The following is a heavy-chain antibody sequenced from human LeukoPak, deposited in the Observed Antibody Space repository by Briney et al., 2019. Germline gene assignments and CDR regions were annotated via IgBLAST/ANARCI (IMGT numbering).Heavy chain of an antibody. CDR3: ARSADRSGYFREITLYYFDY. J-gene: IGHJ4*02. CDR1: GFTFDDYA. D-gene: IGHD3-22*01. V-gene: IGHV3-9*01. Sequence: GGSLRLSCAASGFTFDDYAMHWVRQAPGKGLEWVSGISWNSGSIGYADSVKGRFTISRDNAKNSLYLQMNSLRAEDTAVYYCARSADRSGYFREITLYYFDYWGQGTLVTVSS. CDR2: ISWNSGSI.